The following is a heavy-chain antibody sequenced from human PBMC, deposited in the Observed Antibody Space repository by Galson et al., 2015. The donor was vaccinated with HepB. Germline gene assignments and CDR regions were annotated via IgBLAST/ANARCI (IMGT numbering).Heavy chain of an antibody. J-gene: IGHJ2*01. Sequence: SLRLSCAASGFTFSSYAMSWVRQAPGKGLEWVSAISGSGGSTYYADSVKGRFTISRDNSKNTLYLQMNSLRAEDTAVYYCAKLPRRITGTIWYFDLWGRGTLVTVSS. CDR1: GFTFSSYA. CDR3: AKLPRRITGTIWYFDL. CDR2: ISGSGGST. D-gene: IGHD1-7*01. V-gene: IGHV3-23*01.